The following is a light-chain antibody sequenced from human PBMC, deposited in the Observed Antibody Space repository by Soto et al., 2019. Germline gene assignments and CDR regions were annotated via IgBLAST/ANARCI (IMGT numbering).Light chain of an antibody. J-gene: IGLJ2*01. CDR1: HSNVGVNA. V-gene: IGLV1-44*01. CDR3: ASWDDDLNGPI. CDR2: TDD. Sequence: QLVLTQPPSASGTPGLRVVISCSGSHSNVGVNAISWYQHLPGTAPRLLLHTDDQRPSGIPDRFSGSHSGTSASLAISRLQSEDEGHYYCASWDDDLNGPIFGGGTQLT.